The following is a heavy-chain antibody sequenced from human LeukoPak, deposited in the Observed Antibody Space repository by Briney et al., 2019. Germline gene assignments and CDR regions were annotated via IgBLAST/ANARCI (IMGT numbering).Heavy chain of an antibody. D-gene: IGHD6-19*01. V-gene: IGHV3-74*01. J-gene: IGHJ4*02. CDR1: GFTFSSYW. CDR3: ARASYSRAWTLFDY. Sequence: GGSLRLSCAASGFTFSSYWMNWVRQAPGKGLVWVSSLSTDGSSTYYADSVKGRITISRDNAKNTLHLQMNSLRADDMAVYYCARASYSRAWTLFDYWGQGTLVTVSS. CDR2: LSTDGSST.